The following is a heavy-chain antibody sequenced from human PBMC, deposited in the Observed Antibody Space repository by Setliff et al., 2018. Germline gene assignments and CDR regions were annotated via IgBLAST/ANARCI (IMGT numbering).Heavy chain of an antibody. CDR1: GQSFSDYY. J-gene: IGHJ6*02. V-gene: IGHV4-34*01. CDR2: IYHSGST. D-gene: IGHD2-2*02. CDR3: ARDRQYCSSPTCYSSYFYYYGMDV. Sequence: PSETLSLTCALYGQSFSDYYWSWVRQPPGKGLEWIGEIYHSGSTNYNPSLTSRVTISVDTSKNQFSLKLSSVTAADTAVYYCARDRQYCSSPTCYSSYFYYYGMDVWGQGTTVTVSS.